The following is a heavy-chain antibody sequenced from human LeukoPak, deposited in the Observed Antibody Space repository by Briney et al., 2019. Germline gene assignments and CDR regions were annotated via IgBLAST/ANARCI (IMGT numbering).Heavy chain of an antibody. CDR2: IHYRGST. CDR1: GGSISSYY. CDR3: ARKGSGWYAFDI. V-gene: IGHV4-59*12. Sequence: SETLSLTCTVSGGSISSYYWSWIRQPPEKGLEWIGYIHYRGSTHQKPSLQSRLTMSVDTSKNQFSLKLSSVTAVDTAVYYCARKGSGWYAFDIWGQGTMVTVSS. D-gene: IGHD6-19*01. J-gene: IGHJ3*02.